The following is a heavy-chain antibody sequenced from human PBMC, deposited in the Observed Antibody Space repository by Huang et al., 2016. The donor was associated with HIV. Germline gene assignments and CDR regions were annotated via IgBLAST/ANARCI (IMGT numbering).Heavy chain of an antibody. CDR2: IYYSVAP. J-gene: IGHJ4*02. CDR3: ARRQGSGYYFYFDY. Sequence: QLQLQESGPGLVKPSDTLSHNCTISGGSIKSRNYYCGWVRQAPGKGLEWIGDIYYSVAPYYNPSRRCRVSLSVDTSKNQVTVKVNAVIAADTAVYYCARRQGSGYYFYFDYWGRGIPVTVSA. D-gene: IGHD3-22*01. V-gene: IGHV4-39*01. CDR1: GGSIKSRNYY.